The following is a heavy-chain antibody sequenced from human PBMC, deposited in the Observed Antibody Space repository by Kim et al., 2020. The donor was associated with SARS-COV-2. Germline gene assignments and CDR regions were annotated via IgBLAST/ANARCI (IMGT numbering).Heavy chain of an antibody. CDR2: ISNSGTST. D-gene: IGHD3-16*01. J-gene: IGHJ4*02. V-gene: IGHV3-23*01. CDR1: GFTFSTYA. CDR3: AKARGNWGSWHLDY. Sequence: GGSLRLSCAASGFTFSTYAMTWVRQAPGKGLEWVSTISNSGTSTYYGDSVKGRFTISRDNSKNTLYLQIDSLRAEDTAVYYCAKARGNWGSWHLDYCGQG.